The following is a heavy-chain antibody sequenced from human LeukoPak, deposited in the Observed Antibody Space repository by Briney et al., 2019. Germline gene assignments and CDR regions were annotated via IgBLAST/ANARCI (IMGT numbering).Heavy chain of an antibody. Sequence: KPSETLSLTCTVSGGSLSTGDYYWSWIRQPPGKGLEWIGYIYYSGTTYYNPSLKSRVTISADTSKNQFSLKLSSVTAADTAVYYCANYYDSSGPIFDYWGQGTLVTVSS. CDR2: IYYSGTT. D-gene: IGHD3-22*01. CDR3: ANYYDSSGPIFDY. V-gene: IGHV4-30-4*01. CDR1: GGSLSTGDYY. J-gene: IGHJ4*02.